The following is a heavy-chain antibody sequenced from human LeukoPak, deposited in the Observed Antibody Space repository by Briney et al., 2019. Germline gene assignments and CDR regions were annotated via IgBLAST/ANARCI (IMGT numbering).Heavy chain of an antibody. J-gene: IGHJ6*03. CDR3: ARLVTATRYYYYYMDV. CDR2: INPNDGST. Sequence: ASVKVSCKASGYTFTSYYMYWVRQAPGQGLEWMGIINPNDGSTTYAQKFQGRVTMTRGTSTSTVYMELSSLRSEDTAVYYCARLVTATRYYYYYMDVWGKGTTVTVSS. D-gene: IGHD2-21*02. CDR1: GYTFTSYY. V-gene: IGHV1-46*01.